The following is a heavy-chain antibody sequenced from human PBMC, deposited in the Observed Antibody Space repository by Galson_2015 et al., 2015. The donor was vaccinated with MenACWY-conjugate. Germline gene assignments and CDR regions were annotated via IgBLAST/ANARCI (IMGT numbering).Heavy chain of an antibody. D-gene: IGHD5-24*01. J-gene: IGHJ4*02. CDR1: RFTFSSYT. Sequence: SLRLSCAASRFTFSSYTMHWVRQAPGKGLEWVAVISYDGNNIHYTDSVKGRFTISRDNSKNTLYLQMNSLRNEDTAVYYCARSPMTTIGFDYWGQGTLVTVSS. CDR3: ARSPMTTIGFDY. CDR2: ISYDGNNI. V-gene: IGHV3-30*04.